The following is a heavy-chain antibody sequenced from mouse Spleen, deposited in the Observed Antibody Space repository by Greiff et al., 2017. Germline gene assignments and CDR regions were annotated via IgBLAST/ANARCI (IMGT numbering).Heavy chain of an antibody. D-gene: IGHD4-1*01. CDR3: TAGTTEGWFAY. Sequence: EVKVVESGGGLVQPGGSMKLSCAASGFTFSDAWMDWVRQSPEKGLEWVAEIRNKANNHATYYAESVKGRFTISRDDSKSSVYLQMNSLRAEDTGIYYCTAGTTEGWFAYWGQGTLVTVSA. J-gene: IGHJ3*01. CDR2: IRNKANNHAT. V-gene: IGHV6-6*01. CDR1: GFTFSDAW.